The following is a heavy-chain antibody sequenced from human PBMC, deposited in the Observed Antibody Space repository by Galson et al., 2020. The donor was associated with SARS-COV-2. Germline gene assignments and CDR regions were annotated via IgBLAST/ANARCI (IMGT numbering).Heavy chain of an antibody. J-gene: IGHJ4*02. CDR1: GFTFDDYA. CDR3: AKDSETGLPKGLGEFSFFDS. Sequence: GGSPRLSCAASGFTFDDYAMHWVRQAPGKGLEWVSGISWNSGSIGYADSVKGRFTISRDNAKNSLYLQMNSLRAEDTALYYCAKDSETGLPKGLGEFSFFDSWGQGTLVTVSS. CDR2: ISWNSGSI. V-gene: IGHV3-9*01. D-gene: IGHD3-16*02.